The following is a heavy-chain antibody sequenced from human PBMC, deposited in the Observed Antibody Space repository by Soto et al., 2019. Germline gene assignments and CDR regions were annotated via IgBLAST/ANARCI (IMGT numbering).Heavy chain of an antibody. D-gene: IGHD5-12*01. Sequence: QVQLVESGGGVVQPGRSQRLSCAASGFTFSSYGMHWVRQAPGKGLEWVAVISYDGSNKYYADSVKGRFTISRDNSKNTLYLQMNSLRAEDTAVYYCAKGGYSGYEGGYYGMDVWGQGTTVTVSS. CDR3: AKGGYSGYEGGYYGMDV. J-gene: IGHJ6*02. CDR1: GFTFSSYG. CDR2: ISYDGSNK. V-gene: IGHV3-30*18.